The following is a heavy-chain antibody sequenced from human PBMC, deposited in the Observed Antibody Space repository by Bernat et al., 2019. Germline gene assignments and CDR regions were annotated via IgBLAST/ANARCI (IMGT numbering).Heavy chain of an antibody. Sequence: QVQLVESGGGLVKPGGSLRLSCAASGFTFSDYYMSWIRQAPGKGLEWISYISSRSDYTNYADSVRGRFTISRDNAKNSLYLQMNSLRAEDTAVYYCARGTSTSAPYMDVWGKGTTVTVSS. J-gene: IGHJ6*03. V-gene: IGHV3-11*05. CDR2: ISSRSDYT. CDR1: GFTFSDYY. CDR3: ARGTSTSAPYMDV.